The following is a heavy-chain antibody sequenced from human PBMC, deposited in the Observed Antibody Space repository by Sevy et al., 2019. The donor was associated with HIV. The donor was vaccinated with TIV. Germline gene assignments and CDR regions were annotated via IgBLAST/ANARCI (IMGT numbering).Heavy chain of an antibody. V-gene: IGHV3-7*04. CDR2: IKQDESEK. CDR3: ARGNSGSFDY. J-gene: IGHJ4*02. Sequence: GSVRLSCAASGFSFSTYWMHWVRQAPWKGLEWVANIKQDESEKYYVASVKGRFTISRDNAKNSVYLQMNSLRPEDTAIYYCARGNSGSFDYWGQGTLVTVSS. D-gene: IGHD3-22*01. CDR1: GFSFSTYW.